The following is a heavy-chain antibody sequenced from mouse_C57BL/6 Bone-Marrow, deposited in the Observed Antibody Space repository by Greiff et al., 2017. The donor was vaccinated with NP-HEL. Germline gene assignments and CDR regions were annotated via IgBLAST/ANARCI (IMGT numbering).Heavy chain of an antibody. CDR1: GFSLTSYG. D-gene: IGHD1-1*01. CDR3: ARNLGTTVVATGYFDV. V-gene: IGHV2-2*01. Sequence: VKLMESGPGLVQPSQSLSITCTVSGFSLTSYGVHWVRQSPGKGLEWLGVIWSGGSTDYNAAFISRLSISKDNSKSQVFFKMNSLQADDTAIYYCARNLGTTVVATGYFDVWGTGTTVTVSS. J-gene: IGHJ1*03. CDR2: IWSGGST.